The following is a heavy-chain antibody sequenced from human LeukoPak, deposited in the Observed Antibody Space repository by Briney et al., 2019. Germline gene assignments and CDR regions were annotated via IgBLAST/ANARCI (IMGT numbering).Heavy chain of an antibody. D-gene: IGHD3-22*01. CDR3: ARVSGYYDSSGPRDY. CDR1: GYTFTSYG. Sequence: ASVKVSCKASGYTFTSYGISWVRQAPGQGLEWMGWISAYNGNTNYAQKLHGRGTMTTDTSTSTAYMELRSLRSDATAVYYCARVSGYYDSSGPRDYRGQGTLVTVSS. J-gene: IGHJ4*02. V-gene: IGHV1-18*01. CDR2: ISAYNGNT.